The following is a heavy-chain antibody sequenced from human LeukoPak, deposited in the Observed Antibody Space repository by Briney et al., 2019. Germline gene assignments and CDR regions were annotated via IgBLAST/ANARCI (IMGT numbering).Heavy chain of an antibody. Sequence: PGGSLRLSCAASGFTFSSYGMHWVRQAPGKGLGWVAVISYDGSNKYYADSVKGRFTISRDNSKNTLFLQMNSLRVEDTAVYFCARNRGATGFYWVDYWGQGTLVSVSS. D-gene: IGHD3-9*01. J-gene: IGHJ4*02. CDR3: ARNRGATGFYWVDY. CDR1: GFTFSSYG. CDR2: ISYDGSNK. V-gene: IGHV3-30*03.